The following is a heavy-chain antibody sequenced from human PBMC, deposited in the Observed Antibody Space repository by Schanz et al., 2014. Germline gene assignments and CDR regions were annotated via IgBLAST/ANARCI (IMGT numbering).Heavy chain of an antibody. CDR1: GFNFNNFA. J-gene: IGHJ2*01. Sequence: EVQLLESGGGLVQPGGSLRLSCAASGFNFNNFAMTWVRQAPGKGLEWVIVISGSGGSTYYADSVRGRFTISRDNSKNTLYLQMNSLRAEDTAIYYCAKDAPYPFDLWGRGTLITVSS. CDR3: AKDAPYPFDL. CDR2: ISGSGGST. V-gene: IGHV3-23*01.